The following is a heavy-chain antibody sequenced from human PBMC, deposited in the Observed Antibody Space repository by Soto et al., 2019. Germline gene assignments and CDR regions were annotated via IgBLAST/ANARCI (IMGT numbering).Heavy chain of an antibody. D-gene: IGHD6-25*01. CDR1: GGTFSSYA. J-gene: IGHJ4*02. CDR2: IIPIFGTT. CDR3: AVPNGQRSYFDY. V-gene: IGHV1-69*12. Sequence: QVQLVQSGTEVKKPGSSVRVSCKAAGGTFSSYAMTWELQAPGQGHEWMGRIIPIFGTTNYAQKFQGRVTITADESTTTGYMELSSLKSEDTAVYYCAVPNGQRSYFDYWGQGTLVTVSS.